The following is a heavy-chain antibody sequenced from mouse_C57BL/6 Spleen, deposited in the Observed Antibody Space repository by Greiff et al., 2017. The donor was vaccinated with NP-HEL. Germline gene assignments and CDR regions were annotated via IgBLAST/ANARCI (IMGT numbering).Heavy chain of an antibody. J-gene: IGHJ1*03. D-gene: IGHD4-1*01. V-gene: IGHV1-81*01. CDR3: ARERTGTSERYFDV. CDR2: IYPRSGNT. CDR1: GYTFTSYG. Sequence: VQLQQSGAELARPGASVKLSCKASGYTFTSYGISWVKQRPGQGLEWIGEIYPRSGNTYYNEKFKGKATLTADKSSSTAYMELRSLTSEDSAVYFCARERTGTSERYFDVWGTGTTVTVSS.